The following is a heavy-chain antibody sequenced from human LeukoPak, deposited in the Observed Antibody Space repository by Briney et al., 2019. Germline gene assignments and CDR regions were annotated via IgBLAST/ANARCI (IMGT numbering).Heavy chain of an antibody. CDR3: ARTNYGDYNWFDL. V-gene: IGHV4-61*01. Sequence: SETLSLTCKVSGDSVSSDSYYWSWIRQPPGQGLEWIGYIHNSGSTKYNASLKSRLTISVDTSKNQFSLEVTSVTAADTAVYYCARTNYGDYNWFDLWGQGTLVTVSS. CDR1: GDSVSSDSYY. CDR2: IHNSGST. D-gene: IGHD4-17*01. J-gene: IGHJ5*02.